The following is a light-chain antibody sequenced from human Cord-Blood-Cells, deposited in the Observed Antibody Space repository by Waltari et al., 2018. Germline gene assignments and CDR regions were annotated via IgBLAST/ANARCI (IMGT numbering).Light chain of an antibody. V-gene: IGKV3-15*01. Sequence: EIVMLPSPPTLPASTGERATPSCRASQSVSSNLAWYQQQPGQAPRLLIYGASTRATGSPARFSGSGSGTEFTLTISSLQSEDFAVYYCQQYNNWPPLTFGGGTKVEIK. CDR1: QSVSSN. CDR2: GAS. CDR3: QQYNNWPPLT. J-gene: IGKJ4*01.